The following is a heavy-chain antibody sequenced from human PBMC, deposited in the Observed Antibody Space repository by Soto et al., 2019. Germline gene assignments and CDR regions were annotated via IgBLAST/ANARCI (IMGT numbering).Heavy chain of an antibody. Sequence: PSETLSLTCTVSGASVSSYIWNWVRQPPGKGLEWIGYIYNSGRTNYNPSLKSRVTISLDTSDNDFPLRLTSLTAADTAVYYCARVHSGWSSGHGLDVWGQGTTVTVSS. CDR3: ARVHSGWSSGHGLDV. D-gene: IGHD6-19*01. CDR1: GASVSSYI. CDR2: IYNSGRT. J-gene: IGHJ6*02. V-gene: IGHV4-59*02.